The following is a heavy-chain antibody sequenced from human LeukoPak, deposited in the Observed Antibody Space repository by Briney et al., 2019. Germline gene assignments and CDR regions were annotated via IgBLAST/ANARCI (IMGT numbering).Heavy chain of an antibody. CDR3: ARGVEYSSSSGLGY. J-gene: IGHJ4*02. D-gene: IGHD6-6*01. V-gene: IGHV4-59*01. Sequence: KSSETLSLTYTVSGGSISSYYWSWIRQPPGKGLEWIGYIYYSGSTNYNPSLKSRVTISVDTSKNQFSLKLSSVTAADTALYYCARGVEYSSSSGLGYWGQRTLVTVSS. CDR2: IYYSGST. CDR1: GGSISSYY.